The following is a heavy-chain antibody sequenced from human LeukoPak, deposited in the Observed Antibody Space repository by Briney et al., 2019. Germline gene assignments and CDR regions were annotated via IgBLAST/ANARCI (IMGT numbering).Heavy chain of an antibody. CDR3: ARTRRYYDSSGYYLDY. D-gene: IGHD3-22*01. V-gene: IGHV3-30-3*01. Sequence: SLRLSCAASGFNFSSYAMHWVRQAPGKGLEWVAIISYDGINKYYADSVKGRFTISRDNSKNTLYLQMNSLRAEDTAVYYCARTRRYYDSSGYYLDYWGQGTLVTVSS. J-gene: IGHJ4*02. CDR2: ISYDGINK. CDR1: GFNFSSYA.